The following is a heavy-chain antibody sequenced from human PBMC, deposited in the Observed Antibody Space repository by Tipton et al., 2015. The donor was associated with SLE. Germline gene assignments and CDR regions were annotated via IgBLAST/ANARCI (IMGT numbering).Heavy chain of an antibody. CDR3: ARSLGAGFCSGGNCFEPLDY. CDR2: IYHRGST. Sequence: TLSLTCTVSGGSLSGDTYYWSWIRQSPGKGLEWIGYIYHRGSTYYNPSLQSRVTMSADTSKNQFSLKLNSVTAVDTAIYYCARSLGAGFCSGGNCFEPLDYWGQGILVTVSS. CDR1: GGSLSGDTYY. D-gene: IGHD2-15*01. V-gene: IGHV4-30-2*05. J-gene: IGHJ4*02.